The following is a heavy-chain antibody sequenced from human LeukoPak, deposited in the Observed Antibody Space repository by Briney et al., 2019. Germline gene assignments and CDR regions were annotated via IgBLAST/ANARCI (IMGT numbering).Heavy chain of an antibody. D-gene: IGHD1-26*01. V-gene: IGHV3-23*01. CDR3: AKGKTYSGSFFDY. Sequence: QAGGSLRLSCAASGFTFSSYAMSWVRQAPGKGLEWVSSLTGSGASIYYADSVKGRFTISRDNSKNTLSLQLNSLRAEDTAVYFCAKGKTYSGSFFDYWGQGTLVTVSS. CDR2: LTGSGASI. J-gene: IGHJ4*02. CDR1: GFTFSSYA.